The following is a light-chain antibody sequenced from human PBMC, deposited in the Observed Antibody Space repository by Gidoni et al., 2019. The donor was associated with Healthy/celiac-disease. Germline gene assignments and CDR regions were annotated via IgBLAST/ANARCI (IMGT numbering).Light chain of an antibody. Sequence: EIVMTQSPATLSVSPGERATLSCRASQSVSINLAWYQQKPGQAPRLLIYGASTRATGIPARFSGSGSGTEFTLTISSLQSEDFAVYYCQQYNNWPPTFGQXTKVEIK. CDR3: QQYNNWPPT. CDR2: GAS. CDR1: QSVSIN. V-gene: IGKV3-15*01. J-gene: IGKJ1*01.